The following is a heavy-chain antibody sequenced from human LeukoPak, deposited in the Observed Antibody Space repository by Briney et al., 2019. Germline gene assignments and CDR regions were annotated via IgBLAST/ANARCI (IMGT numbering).Heavy chain of an antibody. CDR1: GGSISSGGYY. D-gene: IGHD4-17*01. CDR2: IYYSGST. CDR3: AGGDYGEVGY. Sequence: SETLSLTCTVSGGSISSGGYYWSWIRQHPGKGLEWIGYIYYSGSTYYNPSLKSRVTISVDTSKNQFSLKLSSVTAADTAVYYCAGGDYGEVGYWGQGTLVTVSS. V-gene: IGHV4-31*03. J-gene: IGHJ4*02.